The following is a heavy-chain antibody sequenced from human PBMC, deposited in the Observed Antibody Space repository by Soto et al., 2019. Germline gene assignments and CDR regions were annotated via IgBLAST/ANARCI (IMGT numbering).Heavy chain of an antibody. Sequence: QVQLQESGPGLVKPSQTLSLTCTVSGGSISGGNYYWSWIRQHPGKGLEWIGYIYYSGSTYYNPSFKSRVTISVDTSKNQFSLKLSSVTAADTAVYYCARTSYDSSGTAADPWGQGTLVTVSS. V-gene: IGHV4-31*03. D-gene: IGHD3-22*01. CDR1: GGSISGGNYY. CDR3: ARTSYDSSGTAADP. J-gene: IGHJ5*02. CDR2: IYYSGST.